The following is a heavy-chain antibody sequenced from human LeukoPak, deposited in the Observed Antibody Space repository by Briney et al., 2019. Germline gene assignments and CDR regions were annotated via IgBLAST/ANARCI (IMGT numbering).Heavy chain of an antibody. CDR3: AKDLAGITMIRGVPRGWFDP. Sequence: GGSLRLSCAASGFTFSNYWMSWVRQAPGKGLEWVSAISGSGGSTYYADSVKGRFTISRDNSKNTLYLQMNSLRAEDTAVYYCAKDLAGITMIRGVPRGWFDPWGQGTLVTVSS. CDR2: ISGSGGST. J-gene: IGHJ5*02. D-gene: IGHD3-10*01. V-gene: IGHV3-23*01. CDR1: GFTFSNYW.